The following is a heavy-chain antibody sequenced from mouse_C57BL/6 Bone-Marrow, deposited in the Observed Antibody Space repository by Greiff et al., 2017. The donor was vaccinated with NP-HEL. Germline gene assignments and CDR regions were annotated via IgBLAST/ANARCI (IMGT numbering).Heavy chain of an antibody. J-gene: IGHJ1*03. D-gene: IGHD1-1*01. CDR2: INPNNGGT. CDR3: ARTTVVYFDV. CDR1: GYTFTDYN. V-gene: IGHV1-22*01. Sequence: VEPGASVKMSCKASGYTFTDYNMHWVKQSHGKSLEWIGYINPNNGGTSYNQKFKGKATLTVNKSSSTAYMELRSLTSEDSGVYYCARTTVVYFDVRGTGTTVTVSS.